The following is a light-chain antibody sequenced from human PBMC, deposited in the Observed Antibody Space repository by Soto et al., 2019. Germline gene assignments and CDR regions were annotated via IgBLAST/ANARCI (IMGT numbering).Light chain of an antibody. CDR3: LPHHSYPWT. CDR2: AAS. V-gene: IGKV1-17*03. J-gene: IGKJ1*01. CDR1: QGINNY. Sequence: DIQMTQSPSARSASVGDRVTITCRASQGINNYLIWFQQKPGKVPQRLIYAASSLQTGVPSSFSGSGAGTAFTLTINSLQPEDFDTYYCLPHHSYPWTLGQGTKVDIK.